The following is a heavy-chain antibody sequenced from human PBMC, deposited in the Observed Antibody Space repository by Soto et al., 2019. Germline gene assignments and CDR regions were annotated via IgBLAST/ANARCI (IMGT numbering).Heavy chain of an antibody. D-gene: IGHD6-6*01. J-gene: IGHJ5*02. Sequence: EVQVVESGGGLIQPGGSLRLSCAASGFTFSTYWMHWVRQAPGKGLVWVSCINNDGSTTKYADSVKGRFTISRDNAKNTLYQLMNSLRAEDTVVYYCVRGGSSFEGWFDPWGQGTLVTVAS. CDR2: INNDGSTT. CDR1: GFTFSTYW. CDR3: VRGGSSFEGWFDP. V-gene: IGHV3-74*01.